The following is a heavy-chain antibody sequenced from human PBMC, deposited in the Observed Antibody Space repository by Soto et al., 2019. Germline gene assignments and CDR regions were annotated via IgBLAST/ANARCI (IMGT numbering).Heavy chain of an antibody. CDR1: GFTFSGHW. J-gene: IGHJ3*02. CDR2: INTDGGTS. Sequence: EVQLVESGGDLVQPGGSLGLSCAASGFTFSGHWMHWVRQVPGKGLEWVSRINTDGGTSAYADSVKGRFTISRDNAKNTLYLQMNGLGAEDTAVYYCAREAGYCSRTSCYRRAFDTWGQGTTVTVSS. V-gene: IGHV3-74*03. CDR3: AREAGYCSRTSCYRRAFDT. D-gene: IGHD2-2*01.